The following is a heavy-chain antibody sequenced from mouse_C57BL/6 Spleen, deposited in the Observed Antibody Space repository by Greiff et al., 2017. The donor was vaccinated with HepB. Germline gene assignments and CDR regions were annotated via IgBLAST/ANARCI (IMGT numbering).Heavy chain of an antibody. CDR3: ARVDSSGYVPLFAY. D-gene: IGHD3-2*02. CDR1: GYAFSSSW. V-gene: IGHV1-82*01. J-gene: IGHJ3*01. CDR2: IYPGDGDT. Sequence: QVQLQQSGPELVKPGASVKISCKASGYAFSSSWMNWVKQRPGKGLEWIGRIYPGDGDTNYNGKFKGKATLTADKSSSTAYMQLSSLTSEDSAVYFCARVDSSGYVPLFAYWGQGTLVTVSA.